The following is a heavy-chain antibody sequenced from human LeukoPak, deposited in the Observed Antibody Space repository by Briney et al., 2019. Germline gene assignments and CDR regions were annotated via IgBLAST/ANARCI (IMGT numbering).Heavy chain of an antibody. CDR3: ARCDPSHDAFDI. CDR2: IYYSGST. Sequence: SETLSLTCTVSGGSISSYYWSWIRQPPGKGLEWIGYIYYSGSTNYNPSLKSRVTISVDTSKNQFSLKLSSVTAADTAVYYCARCDPSHDAFDIWGQGTMVTASS. V-gene: IGHV4-59*01. J-gene: IGHJ3*02. CDR1: GGSISSYY.